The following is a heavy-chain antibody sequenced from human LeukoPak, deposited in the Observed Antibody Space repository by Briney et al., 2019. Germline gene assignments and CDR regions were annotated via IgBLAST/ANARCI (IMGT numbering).Heavy chain of an antibody. CDR3: ARQWLYYDFWSGYYRAAFDI. D-gene: IGHD3-3*01. CDR1: GGSISSSSYY. CDR2: IYYSGST. V-gene: IGHV4-39*01. J-gene: IGHJ3*02. Sequence: SETLSLTCTVSGGSISSSSYYWGWIRQPPGTGLEWIGSIYYSGSTYYNPSLKSRVTISVDTSKNQFSLKLSSVTAADTAVYYCARQWLYYDFWSGYYRAAFDIWGQGTMVTVSS.